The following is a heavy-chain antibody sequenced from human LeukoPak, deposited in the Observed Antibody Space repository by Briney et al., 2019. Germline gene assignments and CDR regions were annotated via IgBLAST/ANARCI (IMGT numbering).Heavy chain of an antibody. D-gene: IGHD4-17*01. CDR1: GYSFVLYG. J-gene: IGHJ4*02. V-gene: IGHV1-18*01. CDR2: ISTYNGNT. CDR3: ARDEDYGIFVNIDY. Sequence: ASVKVSCKASGYSFVLYGMSWMRQAPGQGPEWMGWISTYNGNTKYAQKFQGRVTMTTDTSTTTAYLELRSLRSDDTAVYYCARDEDYGIFVNIDYWGQGTLVTVSS.